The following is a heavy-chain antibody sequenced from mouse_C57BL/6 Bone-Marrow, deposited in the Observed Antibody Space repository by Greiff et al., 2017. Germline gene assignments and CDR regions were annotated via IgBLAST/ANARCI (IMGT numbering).Heavy chain of an antibody. V-gene: IGHV1-59*01. CDR1: GYTFTSYW. CDR3: ARSRLYSAMDY. CDR2: IDPSDIYT. J-gene: IGHJ4*01. Sequence: QVQLQQPGAELVRPGTSVKLSCKASGYTFTSYWMHWVKQRPGQGLEWIGVIDPSDIYTNYNQKFKVKATLTVDTSSSTASMQLRSLTSADSAVYYCARSRLYSAMDYGGQGTSVTVSS.